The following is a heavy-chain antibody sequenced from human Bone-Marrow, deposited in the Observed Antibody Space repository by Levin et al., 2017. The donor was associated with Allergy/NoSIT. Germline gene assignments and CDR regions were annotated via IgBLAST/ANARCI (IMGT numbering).Heavy chain of an antibody. Sequence: GESLKISCAASGFTLSNYAMNWVRQAPGKGLEWVSGLSGSDGSGSAYYAGSVRGRFTISRDKSKNTLYLAMNRLTAEDTAVYFCAKGLTYYYDSDGYYYGDWGQGSPVTVSS. CDR1: GFTLSNYA. V-gene: IGHV3-23*01. CDR3: AKGLTYYYDSDGYYYGD. D-gene: IGHD3-22*01. CDR2: LSGSDGSGSA. J-gene: IGHJ4*02.